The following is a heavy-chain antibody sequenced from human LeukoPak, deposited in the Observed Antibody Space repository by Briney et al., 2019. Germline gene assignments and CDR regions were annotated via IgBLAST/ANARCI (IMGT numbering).Heavy chain of an antibody. D-gene: IGHD3-10*02. CDR3: ARDEGYYVAPLFDH. CDR1: GYTFTNYG. V-gene: IGHV1-18*01. Sequence: GASVKVSCKPSGYTFTNYGIILVRQAPGQGLEWMGWISAYNGNTNYAQKLQGRVTMTTDTSTSTAYMELRSLRSDDTAVYYRARDEGYYVAPLFDHWGLGTLVTVSS. CDR2: ISAYNGNT. J-gene: IGHJ4*02.